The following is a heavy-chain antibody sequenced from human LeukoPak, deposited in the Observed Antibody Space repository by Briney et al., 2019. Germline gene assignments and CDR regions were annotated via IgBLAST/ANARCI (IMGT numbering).Heavy chain of an antibody. CDR3: AEDPKGEQQLVPIRSGDGLFDY. V-gene: IGHV3-30*02. CDR1: GFTFSSYG. D-gene: IGHD6-13*01. CDR2: IRYDGSNK. J-gene: IGHJ4*02. Sequence: GGSLRLSCAASGFTFSSYGMHWVRQAPGKGLEWVAFIRYDGSNKYYADSVKGRFTISRDNSKDTLYLQMNSLRAEDTAVYYCAEDPKGEQQLVPIRSGDGLFDYWGQGTLVTVSS.